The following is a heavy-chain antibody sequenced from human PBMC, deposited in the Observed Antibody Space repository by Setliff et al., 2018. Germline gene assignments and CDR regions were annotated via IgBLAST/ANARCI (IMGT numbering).Heavy chain of an antibody. V-gene: IGHV3-15*01. D-gene: IGHD3-3*01. CDR3: MTIMRYLEWLSDV. J-gene: IGHJ6*03. Sequence: GESLKISCVVSGVSFSNAGMSWVRQAPGKGLEWVGRIKMKTDGVTTEYAAPVKGRFTISRDDSKNTMYLQMNSLKTEDTAVYYCMTIMRYLEWLSDVWGKGTTVTVS. CDR1: GVSFSNAG. CDR2: IKMKTDGVTT.